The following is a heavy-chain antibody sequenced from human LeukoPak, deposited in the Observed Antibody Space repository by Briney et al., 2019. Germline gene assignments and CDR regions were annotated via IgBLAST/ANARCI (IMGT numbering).Heavy chain of an antibody. CDR3: ASTIAVAGTGDY. J-gene: IGHJ4*02. Sequence: GGSQRLSCAASGFTFSSYSMNWVRQAPGKGLEWVSSISSSSTYISYADSVKGRFTISRDNAKNSLYLQMNSLRAEDTAVYYCASTIAVAGTGDYWGQGTLVTVSS. CDR2: ISSSSTYI. D-gene: IGHD6-19*01. V-gene: IGHV3-21*01. CDR1: GFTFSSYS.